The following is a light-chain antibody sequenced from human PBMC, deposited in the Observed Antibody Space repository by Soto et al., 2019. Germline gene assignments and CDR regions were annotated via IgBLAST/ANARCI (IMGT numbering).Light chain of an antibody. Sequence: QSVLTQPASVSGSPGQSITISCTGTSSDVGGYDYVSWYQQHPGKAPKIMIFDVTNRPSGVSHRFSGSKSGNTASLTISGLQAEDEADYYCSSHTSSSPLVFGGGTKVTVL. CDR1: SSDVGGYDY. J-gene: IGLJ2*01. V-gene: IGLV2-14*01. CDR3: SSHTSSSPLV. CDR2: DVT.